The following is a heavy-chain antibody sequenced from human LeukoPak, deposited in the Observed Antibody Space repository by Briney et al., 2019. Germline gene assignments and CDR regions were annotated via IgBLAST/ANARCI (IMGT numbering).Heavy chain of an antibody. J-gene: IGHJ4*02. CDR2: IYYSGTT. CDR1: RGSISSPNYY. CDR3: ARDGDYGEED. Sequence: SETLSLICSVSRGSISSPNYYWGWIRQSPGMGLEWIGNIYYSGTTYYNPSLPSLKSRVTILIDTSKNQFSLRLRSVTAADTAVYYCARDGDYGEEDWGQGTLVTVSS. D-gene: IGHD4-17*01. V-gene: IGHV4-39*07.